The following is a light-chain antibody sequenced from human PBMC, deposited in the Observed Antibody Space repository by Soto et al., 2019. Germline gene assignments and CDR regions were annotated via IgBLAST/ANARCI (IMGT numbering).Light chain of an antibody. CDR3: EEYNSGHTWK. J-gene: IGKJ1*01. Sequence: DIQMTQSPSSLSAYVGDRVTINCRASQGISNYLAWYQQKPGKVPKLLTYGVSTFQSGVPSRFSGSRPGTDFTLSISSLQAEDVATYDCEEYNSGHTWKFGQGTKVVIK. CDR1: QGISNY. CDR2: GVS. V-gene: IGKV1-27*01.